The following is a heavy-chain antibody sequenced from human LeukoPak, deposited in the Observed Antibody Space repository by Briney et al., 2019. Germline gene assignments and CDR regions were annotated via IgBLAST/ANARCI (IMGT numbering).Heavy chain of an antibody. Sequence: PGGSLRLSCAASGFTVSSNYMSWVRQAPGKGLEWVSVLYSGGSTYYAESVKGRFTISRDNSKNTLYLQMNSLRAEDTAVYYCARDRGITMVRGVIIHDAFDIWGQGTMVTVSS. D-gene: IGHD3-10*01. CDR3: ARDRGITMVRGVIIHDAFDI. V-gene: IGHV3-53*01. CDR2: LYSGGST. J-gene: IGHJ3*02. CDR1: GFTVSSNY.